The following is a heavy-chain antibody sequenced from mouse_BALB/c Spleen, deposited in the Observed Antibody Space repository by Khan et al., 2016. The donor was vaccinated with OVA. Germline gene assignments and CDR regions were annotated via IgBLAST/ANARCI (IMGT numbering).Heavy chain of an antibody. D-gene: IGHD2-10*02. J-gene: IGHJ4*01. CDR2: INYSGNT. V-gene: IGHV3-2*02. CDR1: GYAITSDYA. CDR3: AKYGNYHYYAMGY. Sequence: VQLKESGPGLVKPSQSLSLTCTVTGYAITSDYAWNWIRQFPGNKLEWMGYINYSGNTSYNPSLKSRISITRDTSKNQFFLLLNSVTTEDTATYYCAKYGNYHYYAMGYWGQGTSVTVSS.